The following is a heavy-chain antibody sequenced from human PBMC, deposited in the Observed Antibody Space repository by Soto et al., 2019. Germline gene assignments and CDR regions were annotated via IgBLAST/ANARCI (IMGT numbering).Heavy chain of an antibody. CDR3: ARVPLMITFGGVIVPYYFDY. V-gene: IGHV4-31*03. CDR1: GGSISSGGYY. CDR2: IYYSGST. D-gene: IGHD3-16*02. Sequence: PSETLSLTCTVSGGSISSGGYYWSWIRQHPGKGLEWIGYIYYSGSTYYNPSLQTRVTISVDTSKNQFSLKLSSVTAADTAVYYCARVPLMITFGGVIVPYYFDYWGQGTLVTVSS. J-gene: IGHJ4*02.